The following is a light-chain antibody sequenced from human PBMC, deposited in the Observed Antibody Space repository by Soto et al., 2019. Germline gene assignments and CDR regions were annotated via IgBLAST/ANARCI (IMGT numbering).Light chain of an antibody. Sequence: IVLTQSPSTLSLSPGDRATLSCRASQRVSTYLAWYQQKPGQAPRLLIYDASNRATGTPARFSGSGSGTDFTLTISSLETEDFAVYYCLQGSNRPRTFGQGTKLEIK. V-gene: IGKV3-11*01. CDR1: QRVSTY. CDR3: LQGSNRPRT. CDR2: DAS. J-gene: IGKJ2*01.